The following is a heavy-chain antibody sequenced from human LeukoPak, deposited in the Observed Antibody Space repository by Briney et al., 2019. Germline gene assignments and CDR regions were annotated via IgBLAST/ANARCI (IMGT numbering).Heavy chain of an antibody. J-gene: IGHJ5*02. CDR1: GHSIRSNFF. Sequence: SETLSLTCAVSGHSIRSNFFWGWIRQPPAKGLGWIGSIRDGGNTYYNPSLKSRVSMSLDASNNEFSLKLTSVTAADTAVYYCARGADTSSWHWFDPWGQGTLVIV. CDR3: ARGADTSSWHWFDP. V-gene: IGHV4-38-2*01. D-gene: IGHD6-13*01. CDR2: IRDGGNT.